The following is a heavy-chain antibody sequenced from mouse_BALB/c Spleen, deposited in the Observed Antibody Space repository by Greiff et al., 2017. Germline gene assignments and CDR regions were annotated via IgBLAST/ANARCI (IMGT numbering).Heavy chain of an antibody. D-gene: IGHD2-1*01. CDR1: GFDFSRYW. J-gene: IGHJ3*01. CDR3: ARFYYGNYERFAY. V-gene: IGHV4-1*02. CDR2: INPDSSTI. Sequence: EVQGVESGGGLVQPGGSLKLSCAASGFDFSRYWMSWVRQAPGKGLEWIGEINPDSSTINYTPSLKDKFIISRDNAKNTLYLQMSKVRSEDTALYYCARFYYGNYERFAYWGQGTLVTVSA.